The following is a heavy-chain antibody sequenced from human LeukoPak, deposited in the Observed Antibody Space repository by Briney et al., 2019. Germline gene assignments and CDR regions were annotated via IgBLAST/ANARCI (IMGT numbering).Heavy chain of an antibody. CDR3: ARGAGEAVFDY. D-gene: IGHD4-17*01. CDR1: GGSFSGYY. V-gene: IGHV4-34*01. J-gene: IGHJ4*02. Sequence: PSETLSLTCAVYGGSFSGYYWSWIRQPPGKGLEWIGEINHSGSTNYNPSLKSRVTISVDTSKNQFSLKLSSVTAADTAVYYCARGAGEAVFDYWGQGTLVTVSS. CDR2: INHSGST.